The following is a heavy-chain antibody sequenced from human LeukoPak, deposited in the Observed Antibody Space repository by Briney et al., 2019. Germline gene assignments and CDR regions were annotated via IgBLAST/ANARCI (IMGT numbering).Heavy chain of an antibody. V-gene: IGHV3-15*01. CDR2: IKSKTDGGTT. CDR1: GFTYSNAW. CDR3: TTASGYYASRGYPFDY. D-gene: IGHD3-22*01. Sequence: GGSLRLFCAASGFTYSNAWMSWVRQAPGKGLEWVGRIKSKTDGGTTDYAAPVKGRFTISRDDSKNTLYLQMNSLKTEDTAVYYCTTASGYYASRGYPFDYWGQRCLVTVSS. J-gene: IGHJ4*02.